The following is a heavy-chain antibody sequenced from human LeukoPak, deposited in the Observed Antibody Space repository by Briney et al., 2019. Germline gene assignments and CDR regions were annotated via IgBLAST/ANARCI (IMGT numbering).Heavy chain of an antibody. CDR2: IYHSGNT. J-gene: IGHJ4*02. V-gene: IGHV4-59*12. CDR1: GDSIRNFY. Sequence: PSETLSLTCTVSGDSIRNFYWNWVRQPPGKGLEWIGYIYHSGNTNFNPSLKSRLTMSIDTSKNQFSLRLTSVTAADTAVYYCAREGGPYRPLDYSGQGTLVTVSS. CDR3: AREGGPYRPLDY.